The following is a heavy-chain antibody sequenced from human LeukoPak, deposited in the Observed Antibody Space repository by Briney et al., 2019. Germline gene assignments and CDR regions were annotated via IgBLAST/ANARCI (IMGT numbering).Heavy chain of an antibody. J-gene: IGHJ4*02. V-gene: IGHV3-7*03. CDR3: ARGTGYYVY. CDR1: GFTFSSSW. CDR2: IKQDGSER. D-gene: IGHD3/OR15-3a*01. Sequence: RPGGSLRFSCAASGFTFSSSWMSWVRQAPGRGLEWVATIKQDGSERYYVDSVKGRFTISRDNADNSLYLQMNSLRAEDTAVYFCARGTGYYVYWGQGTLVTVSS.